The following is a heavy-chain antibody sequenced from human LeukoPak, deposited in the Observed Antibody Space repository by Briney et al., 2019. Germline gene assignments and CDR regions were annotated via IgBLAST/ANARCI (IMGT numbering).Heavy chain of an antibody. CDR3: AGCGGDCYSPDS. D-gene: IGHD2-21*01. J-gene: IGHJ4*02. Sequence: GGSLRLSCAASGFTFSNYAMSWVRQAPGEGLVWVSRISTDGTSTSYADSVKGRFTISRDNAKNTLYLQMNSLRAEDTAVYYCAGCGGDCYSPDSWGQGALVTVSS. CDR2: ISTDGTST. CDR1: GFTFSNYA. V-gene: IGHV3-74*01.